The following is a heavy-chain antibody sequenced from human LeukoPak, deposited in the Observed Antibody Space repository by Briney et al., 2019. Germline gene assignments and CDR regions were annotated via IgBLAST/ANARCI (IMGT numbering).Heavy chain of an antibody. D-gene: IGHD5-12*01. CDR2: IYYSGST. CDR3: ARDSSVATIPGLYYFDY. V-gene: IGHV4-34*01. CDR1: SGSFSAYY. Sequence: SETLSLTCAVYSGSFSAYYWGWIRQPPGKGLEWIGSIYYSGSTYYNPSLKSRVTISVDTSKNQFSLKLSSVTAADTAVYYCARDSSVATIPGLYYFDYWGQGTLVTVSS. J-gene: IGHJ4*02.